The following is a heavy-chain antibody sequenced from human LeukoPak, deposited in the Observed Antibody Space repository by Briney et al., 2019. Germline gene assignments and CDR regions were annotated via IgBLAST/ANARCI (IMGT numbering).Heavy chain of an antibody. CDR3: ARDPPPYSGSYYYYMDV. CDR2: ISAYNGNT. D-gene: IGHD1-26*01. J-gene: IGHJ6*03. CDR1: GYTFTSYG. Sequence: ASVKVSCKASGYTFTSYGISWVRQAPGQGLEWMGWISAYNGNTNYAQKLQGRVTMTTDTPTSTAYMELRSLRSDDTAVYYCARDPPPYSGSYYYYMDVWGKGTTVTVSS. V-gene: IGHV1-18*01.